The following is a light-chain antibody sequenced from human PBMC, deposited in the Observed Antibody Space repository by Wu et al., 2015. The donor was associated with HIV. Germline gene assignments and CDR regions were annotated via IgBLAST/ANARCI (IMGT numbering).Light chain of an antibody. CDR1: ESVRNN. Sequence: EIVMTLSPATLSVSPGERATLSCRASESVRNNLAWYQQKPGQAPRLLIYDASTRATGIPARFSGSGSGTEFTLTISSLQSEDFAVYYCQQYESWPPYTFGPGTKLEIK. CDR2: DAS. CDR3: QQYESWPPYT. V-gene: IGKV3-15*01. J-gene: IGKJ2*01.